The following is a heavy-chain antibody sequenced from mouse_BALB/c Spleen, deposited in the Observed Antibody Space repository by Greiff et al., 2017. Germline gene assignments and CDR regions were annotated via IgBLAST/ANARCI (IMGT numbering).Heavy chain of an antibody. J-gene: IGHJ4*01. V-gene: IGHV5-6-5*01. CDR3: ARARDYDDAMDY. CDR2: ISSGGST. CDR1: GFTFSSYA. Sequence: DVHLVESGGGLVKPGGSLKLSCAASGFTFSSYAMSWVRQTPEKRLEWVASISSGGSTYYPDSVKGRFTISRDNARNILYLQMSSLRSEDTAMYYCARARDYDDAMDYWGQGTSVTVSS. D-gene: IGHD2-4*01.